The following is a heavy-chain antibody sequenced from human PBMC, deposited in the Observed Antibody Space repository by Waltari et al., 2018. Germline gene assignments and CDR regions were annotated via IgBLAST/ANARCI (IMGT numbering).Heavy chain of an antibody. CDR3: ATDRSGSYWALFDY. Sequence: QVQLVQSGAEVKKHGASVKVSCQAAGHTPTELSMHWVRTAQGKGLEWMGGLDPEDGETIYAQKFQGRVTMTEDTSTDTAYMELSSLRSEDTAVYYCATDRSGSYWALFDYWGQGTLVTVSS. J-gene: IGHJ4*02. CDR2: LDPEDGET. V-gene: IGHV1-24*01. D-gene: IGHD1-26*01. CDR1: GHTPTELS.